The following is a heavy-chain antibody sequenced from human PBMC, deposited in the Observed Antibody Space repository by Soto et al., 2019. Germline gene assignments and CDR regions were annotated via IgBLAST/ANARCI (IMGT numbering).Heavy chain of an antibody. CDR2: INPSGGST. CDR1: GYTFTSYY. Sequence: QVQLVQSGAEVKKPGASVKVSCKASGYTFTSYYMHWVRQAPGQGLEWMGIINPSGGSTSYAQKFRGRVTMTRDKSTSTVYMELSSLRSEDTAVYYCARDPTQYYYDSSGYQRGFDPWGQGTLVTVSS. CDR3: ARDPTQYYYDSSGYQRGFDP. V-gene: IGHV1-46*01. D-gene: IGHD3-22*01. J-gene: IGHJ5*02.